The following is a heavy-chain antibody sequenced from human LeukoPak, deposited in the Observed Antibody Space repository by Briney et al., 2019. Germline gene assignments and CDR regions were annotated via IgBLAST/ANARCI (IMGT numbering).Heavy chain of an antibody. D-gene: IGHD1-26*01. CDR3: ATVGATTLFDY. V-gene: IGHV4-59*12. CDR2: IYYSGST. Sequence: SETLSLTCTVSGGSISSYYRSWIRQPPGKGLEWIGYIYYSGSTNYNPSLKSRVTISVDTSKNQFSLKLSSVTAADTAVYYCATVGATTLFDYWGQGTLVTVSS. CDR1: GGSISSYY. J-gene: IGHJ4*02.